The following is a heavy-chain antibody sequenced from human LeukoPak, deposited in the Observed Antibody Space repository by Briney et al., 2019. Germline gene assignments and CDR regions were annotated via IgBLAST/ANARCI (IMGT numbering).Heavy chain of an antibody. V-gene: IGHV3-23*01. CDR3: VKVEVAEQRRVPFDH. J-gene: IGHJ4*02. D-gene: IGHD6-25*01. CDR2: ISRSGGST. CDR1: GFTFSSYD. Sequence: PGGSLRLSCAASGFTFSSYDMSWVRQAPGKGLEWVSGISRSGGSTYYSDSVKGRFTISRDNPKNTLYLQMNSLRADDTAVYYCVKVEVAEQRRVPFDHWGQGTLVTVSS.